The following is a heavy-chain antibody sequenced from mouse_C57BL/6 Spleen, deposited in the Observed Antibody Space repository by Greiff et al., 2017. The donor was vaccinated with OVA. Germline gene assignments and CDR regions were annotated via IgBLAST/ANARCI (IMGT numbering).Heavy chain of an antibody. J-gene: IGHJ1*03. V-gene: IGHV5-15*01. CDR2: ISNLAYSI. CDR1: GFTFSDYG. Sequence: EVQVVESGGGLVQPGGSLKLSCAASGFTFSDYGMAWVRQAPRKGPEWVAFISNLAYSIYYADTVTGRFTISRENAKNTLYLEMSSLRSEDTAMYYCARHEGDGNWYFDVWGTGTTVTVSS. D-gene: IGHD2-3*01. CDR3: ARHEGDGNWYFDV.